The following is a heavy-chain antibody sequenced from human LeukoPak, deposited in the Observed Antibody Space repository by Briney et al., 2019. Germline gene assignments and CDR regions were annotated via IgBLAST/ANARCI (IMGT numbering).Heavy chain of an antibody. D-gene: IGHD3-10*01. J-gene: IGHJ4*02. CDR2: TFYRSKWYN. V-gene: IGHV6-1*01. CDR1: GDSISSNNAA. Sequence: SQTLSLTFAISGDSISSNNAAWNWIRLSPSRGLEWLGRTFYRSKWYNEYAPSVKSQITITPDTSKNQFSLHLNFVTPEDTALYYCARDKGQTMGDYWGQGTLVTVSS. CDR3: ARDKGQTMGDY.